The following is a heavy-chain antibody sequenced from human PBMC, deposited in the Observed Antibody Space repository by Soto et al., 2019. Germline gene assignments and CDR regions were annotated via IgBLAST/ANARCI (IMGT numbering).Heavy chain of an antibody. CDR3: ARDSRTSGRFRASLDY. D-gene: IGHD6-19*01. CDR2: VNGDGSST. V-gene: IGHV3-74*01. J-gene: IGHJ4*02. CDR1: GFTFSGSW. Sequence: GGSLRLSCAASGFTFSGSWMHWVRQAPGKGLVWVSRVNGDGSSTSYADSVKGRFTISRDNAKNTLYLQMNSLRAEDTAVYYCARDSRTSGRFRASLDYWGQGTLVTVSS.